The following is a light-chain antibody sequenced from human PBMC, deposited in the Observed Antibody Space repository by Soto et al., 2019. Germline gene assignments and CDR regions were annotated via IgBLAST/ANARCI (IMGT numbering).Light chain of an antibody. CDR1: SDNIGSYNL. Sequence: QSALTQPASVSGSLGQSTTISCIGSSDNIGSYNLVSWYQQKPGKAPKIIIFEGSQRPSGVSNRFSGSRSGNTASLTISGLQAEDEADYYCSSYTSSSTWVFGGGTKVTVL. V-gene: IGLV2-14*02. J-gene: IGLJ3*02. CDR3: SSYTSSSTWV. CDR2: EGS.